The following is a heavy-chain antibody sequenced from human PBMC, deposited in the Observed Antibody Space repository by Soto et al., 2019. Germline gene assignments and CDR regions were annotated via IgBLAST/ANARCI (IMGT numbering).Heavy chain of an antibody. J-gene: IGHJ2*01. Sequence: QVQLEQSGAEVKKPGASVKVSCKASGYTFSNYDIQWVRQATGQGLEWMGWMNPKRGNTGYAQEFKGRVTMTRDTSITTAYMEVNSLKSEDTAVYYCTRTTRTWYYDLWGRGTLVTVAS. CDR3: TRTTRTWYYDL. CDR2: MNPKRGNT. V-gene: IGHV1-8*01. CDR1: GYTFSNYD.